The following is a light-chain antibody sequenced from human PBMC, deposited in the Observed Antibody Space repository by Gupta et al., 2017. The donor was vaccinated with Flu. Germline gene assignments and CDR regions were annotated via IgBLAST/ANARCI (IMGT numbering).Light chain of an antibody. CDR1: ANINTY. CDR3: QQSLSTPCT. J-gene: IGKJ2*02. Sequence: PSSLSASVGDRVTITCRASANINTYLNWYQQRPGQAPKLLIYAASSLQSGVPSRFSGSGSGTEFTLTIDSLQSEDFATYCCQQSLSTPCTFGQGTKVQIK. V-gene: IGKV1-39*01. CDR2: AAS.